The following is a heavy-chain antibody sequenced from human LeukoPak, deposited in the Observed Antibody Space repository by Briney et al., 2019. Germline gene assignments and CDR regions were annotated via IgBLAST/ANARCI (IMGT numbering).Heavy chain of an antibody. Sequence: SQTLSLTCAISGDSVSSNSAACNWIRQSPSRGLEWLGRTYYRSKWYNDYAVSVKSRITINPDTSKNQFSLQLNSVTPEDTAVYYCARDPYSSSWTGGYFDYWGQGTLVTVSS. CDR3: ARDPYSSSWTGGYFDY. CDR1: GDSVSSNSAA. CDR2: TYYRSKWYN. J-gene: IGHJ4*02. D-gene: IGHD6-13*01. V-gene: IGHV6-1*01.